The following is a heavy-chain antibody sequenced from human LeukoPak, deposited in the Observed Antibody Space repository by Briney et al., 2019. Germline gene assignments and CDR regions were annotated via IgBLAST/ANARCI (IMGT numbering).Heavy chain of an antibody. CDR1: GGSFSGYY. D-gene: IGHD2-21*01. J-gene: IGHJ3*02. V-gene: IGHV4-34*01. CDR3: ASDSGGRRDAFNI. Sequence: SETLSLTCAVYGGSFSGYYWSWIRQPPGKGLEWVGEINHSGSTNYNPSLKSRVTISVDTSKNQFSLKLTSVTAADTAVYYCASDSGGRRDAFNIWGQGTMVTVSS. CDR2: INHSGST.